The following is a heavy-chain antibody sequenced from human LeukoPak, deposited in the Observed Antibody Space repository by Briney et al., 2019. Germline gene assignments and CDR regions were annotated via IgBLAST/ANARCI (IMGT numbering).Heavy chain of an antibody. Sequence: SETLPLTCTVSGGSISSYYWSWIRQPPGKGLEWIGYVYYSGSTNYNPSLKSRVTISVHTSKNQFSLKLSSVTAADTAVYYCAAQPDYWGQGTLVTVSS. D-gene: IGHD1-14*01. CDR2: VYYSGST. J-gene: IGHJ4*02. V-gene: IGHV4-59*01. CDR1: GGSISSYY. CDR3: AAQPDY.